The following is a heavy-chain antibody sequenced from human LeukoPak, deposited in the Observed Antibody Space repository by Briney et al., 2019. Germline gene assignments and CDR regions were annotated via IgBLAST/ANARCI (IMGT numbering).Heavy chain of an antibody. Sequence: SETLSLTCTVSGGSITSYYWSWIRQPPGKGLEWIGYIYSSGSTTYNPSLKSQVTISVDTSKNQFSLKLTSVTAADTAVYYCARRAVAENYFDYWGQGTLVTDSP. J-gene: IGHJ4*02. CDR2: IYSSGST. D-gene: IGHD6-19*01. CDR3: ARRAVAENYFDY. CDR1: GGSITSYY. V-gene: IGHV4-59*08.